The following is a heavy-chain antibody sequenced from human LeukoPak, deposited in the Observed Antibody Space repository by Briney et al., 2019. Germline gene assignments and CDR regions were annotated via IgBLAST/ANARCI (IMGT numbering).Heavy chain of an antibody. D-gene: IGHD2-15*01. CDR2: INHSGST. J-gene: IGHJ3*02. Sequence: PSETLSLTCTVSGGSISSGDYYWSWIRQPPGKGLEWIGEINHSGSTNYNPSLKSRVTISVDTPKNQFSLKLSSVTAADTAVYYCARRLVAALSGAFDIWGQGTMVTVSS. CDR3: ARRLVAALSGAFDI. V-gene: IGHV4-39*07. CDR1: GGSISSGDYY.